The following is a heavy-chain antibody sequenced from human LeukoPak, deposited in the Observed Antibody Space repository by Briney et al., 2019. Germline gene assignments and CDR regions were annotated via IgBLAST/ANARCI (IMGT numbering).Heavy chain of an antibody. CDR2: IYYSGST. CDR1: GRSISSYY. J-gene: IGHJ5*02. CDR3: ARDKPWFDP. Sequence: SETLSLTCTVSGRSISSYYWSWIRQPPGKGLEWIGYIYYSGSTNYNPSLKSRVTISVDTSKNQFSLKLSSVTAADTAVYYCARDKPWFDPWGQGTLVNVSS. V-gene: IGHV4-59*01.